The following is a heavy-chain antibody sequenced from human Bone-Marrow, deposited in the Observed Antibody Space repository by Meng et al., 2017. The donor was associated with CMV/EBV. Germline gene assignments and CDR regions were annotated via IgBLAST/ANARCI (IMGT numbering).Heavy chain of an antibody. D-gene: IGHD3-3*01. V-gene: IGHV4-59*01. J-gene: IGHJ4*02. CDR2: IYYSGST. CDR3: ARETRWNYVDY. CDR1: GYSISSYY. Sequence: SETLSLTCTVSGYSISSYYWSWIRQPPGKGLEWIGYIYYSGSTNYNPSLKSRVTISVDTSKNQFSLKLSSVTAADTAVYYCARETRWNYVDYWGQGTLVTVSS.